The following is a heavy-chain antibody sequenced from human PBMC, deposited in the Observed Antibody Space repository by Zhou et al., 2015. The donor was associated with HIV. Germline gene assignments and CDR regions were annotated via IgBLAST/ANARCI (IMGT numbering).Heavy chain of an antibody. Sequence: QVQLVQSGAEVKKPGSSVKVSCKASGGTFSSYAISWVRQAPGQGLEWMGGIIPIFGTANYAQKFQGRVTITADESTSTAYMELSSLRSEDTAVYYCARRAYCGGDCYLGGAFDIWGQGTMVTVSS. CDR3: ARRAYCGGDCYLGGAFDI. CDR2: IIPIFGTA. D-gene: IGHD2-21*02. V-gene: IGHV1-69*01. J-gene: IGHJ3*02. CDR1: GGTFSSYA.